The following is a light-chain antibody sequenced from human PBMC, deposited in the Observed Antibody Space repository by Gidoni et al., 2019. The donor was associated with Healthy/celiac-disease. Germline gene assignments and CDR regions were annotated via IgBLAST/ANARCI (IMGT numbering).Light chain of an antibody. CDR1: QDITHY. V-gene: IGKV1-33*01. CDR2: DAS. J-gene: IGKJ4*01. CDR3: QQYDNLPLT. Sequence: DIQMTQSPSSLSASVGDRVTITCQASQDITHYVNWYQQKPGTAPKRLIYDASNLETGVPSRFSGSGSETDFTFTIISLQPEDIATYYCQQYDNLPLTFGGGTKVEIK.